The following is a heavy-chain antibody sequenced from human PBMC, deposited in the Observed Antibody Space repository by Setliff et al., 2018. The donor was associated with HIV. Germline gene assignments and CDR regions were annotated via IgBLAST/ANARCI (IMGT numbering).Heavy chain of an antibody. CDR2: ISRSGDTI. D-gene: IGHD3-3*01. Sequence: LRLSCAASGFTFSTYSMNWVRQAPGKGLEWVSYISRSGDTIDYADSVKGRFTISRDNAKNSLYLQMNSLRAEDTAVYYCAREGVADYWGQGTLVTVSS. V-gene: IGHV3-48*03. CDR1: GFTFSTYS. J-gene: IGHJ4*02. CDR3: AREGVADY.